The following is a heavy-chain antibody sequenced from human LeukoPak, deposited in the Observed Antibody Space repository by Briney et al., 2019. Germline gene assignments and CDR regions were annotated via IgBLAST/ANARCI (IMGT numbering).Heavy chain of an antibody. CDR3: AKVVYCGGDCYSAAFDI. Sequence: SGGSLRLSCAGSGFTFSSYAMSWVRPAPGKGLEWVSVISCSGGSTYYADSVKGRFTISRDNSKNTLYLQMNSLRAEDTAVYYCAKVVYCGGDCYSAAFDIWGQGTMVTVSS. D-gene: IGHD2-21*01. J-gene: IGHJ3*02. CDR1: GFTFSSYA. V-gene: IGHV3-23*01. CDR2: ISCSGGST.